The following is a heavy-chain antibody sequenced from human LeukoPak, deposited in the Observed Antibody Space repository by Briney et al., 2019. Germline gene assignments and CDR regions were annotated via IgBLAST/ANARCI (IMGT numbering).Heavy chain of an antibody. J-gene: IGHJ4*02. CDR1: GYTFTSYD. D-gene: IGHD2-15*01. CDR3: ASPGRVVVTARGPFDY. Sequence: ASVKVSCKDSGYTFTSYDIQWVRQATGHALEWMGWMNPNSGNTGYAQKFQGRVTITADESTSTAYMELSSLRSEDTAVYYCASPGRVVVTARGPFDYWGQGTPVTVSS. V-gene: IGHV1-8*03. CDR2: MNPNSGNT.